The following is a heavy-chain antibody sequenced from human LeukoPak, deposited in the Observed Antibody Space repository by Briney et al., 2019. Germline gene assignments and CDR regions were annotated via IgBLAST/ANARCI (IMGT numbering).Heavy chain of an antibody. CDR2: ISYRSIYI. V-gene: IGHV3-21*01. J-gene: IGHJ4*02. CDR3: ARDPDSSGWHIDY. Sequence: KPGGSLRLSCAASGFTFSSYSMNWVRQAPGKGLEWVSSISYRSIYIWCADSVKGRFTTSRDNAKNSLYLQMNSLRAEDTAVYYCARDPDSSGWHIDYWGQGTLVTVSS. D-gene: IGHD6-19*01. CDR1: GFTFSSYS.